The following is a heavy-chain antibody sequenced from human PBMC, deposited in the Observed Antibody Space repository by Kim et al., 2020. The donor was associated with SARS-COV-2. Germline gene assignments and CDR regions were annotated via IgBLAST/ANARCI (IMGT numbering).Heavy chain of an antibody. D-gene: IGHD6-19*01. CDR2: NGKT. J-gene: IGHJ4*02. V-gene: IGHV1-3*01. Sequence: NGKTKCAQNFPGRRTFTRDTSARTAYMELSSLRSEDTAVYYCAGGGWFDYWGQGTLITVSS. CDR3: AGGGWFDY.